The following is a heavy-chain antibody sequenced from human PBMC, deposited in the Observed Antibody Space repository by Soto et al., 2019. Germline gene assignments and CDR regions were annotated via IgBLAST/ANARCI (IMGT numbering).Heavy chain of an antibody. Sequence: GGSLRLSCAASGFTFSSYAMSWVRQAPGKGLEWVSAISGSGGSTYYADSVKGRFTISRDNSKNTLYLQMNSLRAEDTAVYYCAKDKRPVSSSSSDYGMDVWGQGTTVTVS. D-gene: IGHD6-6*01. CDR1: GFTFSSYA. CDR2: ISGSGGST. V-gene: IGHV3-23*01. CDR3: AKDKRPVSSSSSDYGMDV. J-gene: IGHJ6*02.